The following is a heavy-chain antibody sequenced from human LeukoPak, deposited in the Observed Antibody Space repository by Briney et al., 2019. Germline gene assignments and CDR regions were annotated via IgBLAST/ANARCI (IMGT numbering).Heavy chain of an antibody. CDR2: INPNSGGT. D-gene: IGHD3-10*01. CDR3: ARDGDLYGSGSYSFDY. V-gene: IGHV1-2*02. Sequence: ASVKVSCKASGYTFTGYYMHWVRQAPGQGLEWMGWINPNSGGTNYAQKFQGRVTMTRDTSISTAYMELSRLRSDDTAVYYCARDGDLYGSGSYSFDYWGQGTLVTVSS. CDR1: GYTFTGYY. J-gene: IGHJ4*02.